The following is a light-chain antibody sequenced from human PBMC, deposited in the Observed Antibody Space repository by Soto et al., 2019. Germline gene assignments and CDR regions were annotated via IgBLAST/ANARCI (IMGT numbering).Light chain of an antibody. CDR3: QQYNSWPSYT. CDR2: GAS. V-gene: IGKV3-15*01. Sequence: IVMTQSPATLSVSPGERTTLSCRASPSVSSNLAGYQQKPCQAPRLLTYGASTSATGIPARFIGSGSCTAYTLTISSLQSEDFAVDYYQQYNSWPSYTFGQGIKLEI. CDR1: PSVSSN. J-gene: IGKJ2*01.